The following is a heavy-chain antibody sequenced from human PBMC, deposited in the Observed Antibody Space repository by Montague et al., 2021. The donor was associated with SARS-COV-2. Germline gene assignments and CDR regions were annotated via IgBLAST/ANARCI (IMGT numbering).Heavy chain of an antibody. CDR2: ISSSSSYI. Sequence: SLRLSCAASGFTVSSYSMNWVRQAPGKGLEWVSSISSSSSYIYYADSVXGLFTISRDNAKNSLYLQMNSLRAEDAAVYYCARDFNYYYYYGMDVWGQGTTVTVSS. V-gene: IGHV3-21*01. J-gene: IGHJ6*02. CDR1: GFTVSSYS. CDR3: ARDFNYYYYYGMDV.